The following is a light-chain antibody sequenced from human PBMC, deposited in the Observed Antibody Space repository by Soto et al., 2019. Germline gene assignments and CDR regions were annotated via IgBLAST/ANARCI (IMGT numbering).Light chain of an antibody. J-gene: IGKJ1*01. CDR1: QTISSW. Sequence: DIQMTQSPPSLSGSVGDRVTMTFRDSQTISSWLAWYQQKPGKAPKLLIYKASTLKSGVPSRFSGSGSGTEFTLTISSLQPDDFATYYCQHYNSYSEAFGQGTKVDIK. CDR3: QHYNSYSEA. V-gene: IGKV1-5*03. CDR2: KAS.